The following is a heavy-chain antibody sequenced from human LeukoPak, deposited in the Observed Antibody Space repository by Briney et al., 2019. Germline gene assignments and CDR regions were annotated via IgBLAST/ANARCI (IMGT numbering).Heavy chain of an antibody. V-gene: IGHV4-30-2*01. CDR2: IYHSGST. Sequence: KPSQTLSLTCTVSGGSISSGGYYWSWIRQPPGKGLEWIGYIYHSGSTYYNPSLKSRVTISVDRSKNQFSLKLSSVTAADTAVYYCARDGSSSGWYDPYHYYYGMDVWGQGTTVTVSS. CDR3: ARDGSSSGWYDPYHYYYGMDV. CDR1: GGSISSGGYY. D-gene: IGHD6-19*01. J-gene: IGHJ6*02.